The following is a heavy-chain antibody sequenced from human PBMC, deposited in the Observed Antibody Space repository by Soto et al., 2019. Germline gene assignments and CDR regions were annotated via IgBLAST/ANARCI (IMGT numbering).Heavy chain of an antibody. V-gene: IGHV3-23*01. CDR3: AREQYSGYQDFDY. D-gene: IGHD5-12*01. J-gene: IGHJ4*02. Sequence: EVQLLESGGGLVQPGGSLRLSCAASGFTFSNYAMSWVRQAPGKGLEWVSTISISGGTTYYADSVKGRFTTSSDKSKNTLYLQMNSLRAEDTAVYYCAREQYSGYQDFDYWGQGTLVTVSS. CDR1: GFTFSNYA. CDR2: ISISGGTT.